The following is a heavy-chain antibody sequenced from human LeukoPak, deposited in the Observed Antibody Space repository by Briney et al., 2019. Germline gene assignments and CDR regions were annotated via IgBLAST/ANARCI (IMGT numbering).Heavy chain of an antibody. CDR3: AKDRIAAPGTVDY. Sequence: PGGSLRLSCAASGFTFSNYAMGWVRQAPGKGLEWVSAISGSGDGTYYADSVKGRFTISRDNSKNTLYLQLNSLRAEDTAVYYCAKDRIAAPGTVDYWGQGTLVTASS. D-gene: IGHD6-13*01. V-gene: IGHV3-23*01. CDR2: ISGSGDGT. J-gene: IGHJ4*02. CDR1: GFTFSNYA.